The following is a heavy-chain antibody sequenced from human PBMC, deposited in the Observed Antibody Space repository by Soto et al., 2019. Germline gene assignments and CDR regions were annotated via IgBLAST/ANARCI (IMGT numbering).Heavy chain of an antibody. V-gene: IGHV3-30*18. CDR2: ISYDGSNK. CDR3: AKDPYSGYHNWYDP. CDR1: GFTFSSYG. Sequence: SLRLSCAASGFTFSSYGMHWVRQAPGKGLEWVAVISYDGSNKYYADSVKGRFTISRDNSKNTLYLQMNSLRAEDTAVYYCAKDPYSGYHNWYDPWGQGTLVTVSS. D-gene: IGHD3-16*02. J-gene: IGHJ5*02.